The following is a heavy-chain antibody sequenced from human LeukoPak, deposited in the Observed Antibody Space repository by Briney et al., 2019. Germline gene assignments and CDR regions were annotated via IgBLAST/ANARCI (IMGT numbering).Heavy chain of an antibody. D-gene: IGHD6-19*01. CDR1: GDSITSDKW. CDR2: IHHSKSS. V-gene: IGHV4-4*02. J-gene: IGHJ4*02. Sequence: SGTLSLTCAVSGDSITSDKWWTWVRQPPGKGLEWIGEIHHSKSSNYYPSLKSRVTISVDKSKNQFSLELNSVTAADTAVYYCARYSSGWYTYYFDYWGQGTLVTVSS. CDR3: ARYSSGWYTYYFDY.